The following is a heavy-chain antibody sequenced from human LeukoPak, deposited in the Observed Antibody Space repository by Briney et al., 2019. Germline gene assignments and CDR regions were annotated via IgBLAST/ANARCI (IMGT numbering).Heavy chain of an antibody. V-gene: IGHV1-2*04. CDR2: INPNSGGT. CDR1: GYTFTGYY. D-gene: IGHD3-9*01. Sequence: WASVKVSCKASGYTFTGYYMHWVRQAPGQGLEWMGWINPNSGGTNYAQKFQGWVTMTRDTSISTAYMELRSLRSDDTAVYYCARVENDDILTGYYIGRDYWGQGTLVTVSS. CDR3: ARVENDDILTGYYIGRDY. J-gene: IGHJ4*02.